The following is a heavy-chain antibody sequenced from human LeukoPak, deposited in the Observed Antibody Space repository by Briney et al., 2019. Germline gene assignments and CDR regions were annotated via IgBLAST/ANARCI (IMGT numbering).Heavy chain of an antibody. J-gene: IGHJ6*02. V-gene: IGHV1-58*02. Sequence: GASVKVSCKASGFTFTSSAMQWVRQARGQRLEWIGWIVVGSGNTNYAQKFQERVTITRDMSTSTAYMELSSLRSEDTAVYYCAAVGSGWYNGMDVWGQGTTVTVSS. CDR3: AAVGSGWYNGMDV. D-gene: IGHD6-19*01. CDR1: GFTFTSSA. CDR2: IVVGSGNT.